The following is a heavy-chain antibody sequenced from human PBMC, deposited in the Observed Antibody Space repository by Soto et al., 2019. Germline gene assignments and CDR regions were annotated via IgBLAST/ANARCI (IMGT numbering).Heavy chain of an antibody. J-gene: IGHJ5*02. CDR2: INHSGST. Sequence: LETLSLTCDLCGGSVSRYCWRWIRQPPGKGLEWIGEINHSGSTNYNPSLKSRVTISVDTSKNQFSLKLSSVTAADTAVYYCARGRVSSSPKDNWFDPWGQGTLVTVSS. CDR3: ARGRVSSSPKDNWFDP. CDR1: GGSVSRYC. D-gene: IGHD6-13*01. V-gene: IGHV4-34*01.